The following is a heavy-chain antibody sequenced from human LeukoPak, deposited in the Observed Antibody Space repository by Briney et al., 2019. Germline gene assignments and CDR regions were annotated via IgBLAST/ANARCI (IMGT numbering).Heavy chain of an antibody. J-gene: IGHJ4*02. CDR2: ISGSGGST. CDR3: AKGYYGSGGYYFDY. D-gene: IGHD3-10*01. CDR1: GFTFSSYA. V-gene: IGHV3-23*01. Sequence: GGSLRLSCAASGFTFSSYAMSWVRQAPGKGLEWVSAISGSGGSTYYADSVKGRFTIPRDNSKNTLYLQMNSLRAEDTAVYYCAKGYYGSGGYYFDYWGQGTLVTVSS.